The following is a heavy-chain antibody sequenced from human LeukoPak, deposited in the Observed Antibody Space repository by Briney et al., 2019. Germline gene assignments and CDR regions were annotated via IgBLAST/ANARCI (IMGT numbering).Heavy chain of an antibody. CDR2: IRYNGNNQ. V-gene: IGHV3-30*02. Sequence: GGSLRLSCAASGFTFNNYGMHRVRRAPGKGLEWVAFIRYNGNNQYYADSVKGRFTISRDNSKNTLYLQMNSLKGDDTAVYYCAKDSAFYYIDVWGKGTTVIISS. J-gene: IGHJ6*03. CDR3: AKDSAFYYIDV. D-gene: IGHD3-10*01. CDR1: GFTFNNYG.